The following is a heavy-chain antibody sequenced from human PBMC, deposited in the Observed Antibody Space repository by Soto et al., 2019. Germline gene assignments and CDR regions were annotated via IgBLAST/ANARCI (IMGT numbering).Heavy chain of an antibody. J-gene: IGHJ4*02. Sequence: QVQLQESGPGLVKPSQTLSLTCTVSGGSISSGDYYWSWIRQPPRKGLEWIGFIYYSGSTYYKPSVKSRVTISVDTSKNQFSLKLNSVTAADTAVYYCARWWFGEFFDYWGQGTLVTVSS. CDR1: GGSISSGDYY. D-gene: IGHD3-10*01. V-gene: IGHV4-30-4*01. CDR2: IYYSGST. CDR3: ARWWFGEFFDY.